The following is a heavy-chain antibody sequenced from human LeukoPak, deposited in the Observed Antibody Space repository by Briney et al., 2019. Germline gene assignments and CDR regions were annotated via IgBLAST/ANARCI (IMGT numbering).Heavy chain of an antibody. V-gene: IGHV3-48*02. J-gene: IGHJ4*02. CDR1: GFTFSSYS. CDR2: ISSSSSSI. CDR3: ARDEGLGGDFDY. Sequence: GGSLRLSCAASGFTFSSYSMNWVRQAPGKGLEWVSYISSSSSSINYADSVKGRYTISRDNAKNSLYLQMNSLRDEDTAVYYCARDEGLGGDFDYWGQGTLVTVSS.